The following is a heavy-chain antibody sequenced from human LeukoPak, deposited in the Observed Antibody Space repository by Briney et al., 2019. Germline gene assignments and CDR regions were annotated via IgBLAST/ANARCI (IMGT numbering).Heavy chain of an antibody. CDR2: IIPILGIA. J-gene: IGHJ4*02. V-gene: IGHV1-69*04. Sequence: GASVKVSCKASGGTFSSYAISWVRQAPGQGLEWMGRIIPILGIANYAQKFQGRVTITADKSTSTAYMELSSLRSEDTAVYYCARGNVAVAGIVTVYFDYWGQGTLVTVSS. D-gene: IGHD6-19*01. CDR1: GGTFSSYA. CDR3: ARGNVAVAGIVTVYFDY.